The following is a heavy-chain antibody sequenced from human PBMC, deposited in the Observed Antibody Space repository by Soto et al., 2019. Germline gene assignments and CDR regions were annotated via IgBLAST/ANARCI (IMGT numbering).Heavy chain of an antibody. CDR2: IYSTGST. Sequence: QMQLQESGPGLVKPPETQSLTCTVSGGSMGSHYWSWIRQPPGKGLEWVGHIYSTGSTKYNPSLESRVTISIDTSKNQFSLKLSSMTAADTAMYYCARHQSGHEYGMTHFDYWGQGILVTVSS. J-gene: IGHJ4*02. D-gene: IGHD5-12*01. CDR3: ARHQSGHEYGMTHFDY. V-gene: IGHV4-59*08. CDR1: GGSMGSHY.